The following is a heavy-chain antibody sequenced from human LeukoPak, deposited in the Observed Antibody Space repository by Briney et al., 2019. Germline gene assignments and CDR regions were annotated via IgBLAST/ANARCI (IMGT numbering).Heavy chain of an antibody. CDR1: GFTVSSNY. CDR3: AREHSAEYYFDY. J-gene: IGHJ4*02. Sequence: GGSLRLSCAASGFTVSSNYMSWVRQAPGKGLEWVAVISYDGINKYYSDSVKGRFTISRDNSKNTLYLQMNSLRAEDTAVYYCAREHSAEYYFDYWGQGTLVTVSS. CDR2: ISYDGINK. V-gene: IGHV3-30*03. D-gene: IGHD6-13*01.